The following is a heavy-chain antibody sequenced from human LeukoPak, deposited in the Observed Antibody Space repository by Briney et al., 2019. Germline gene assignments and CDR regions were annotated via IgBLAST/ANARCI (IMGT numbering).Heavy chain of an antibody. Sequence: PSETLSLTCTVSGGSISSSSYYWGWIRQPPGKGLEWIGSIYYRGSTYYNPSLKSRVTISVDTSKNQFSLKLSSVTAADTAVYYCARVSIVATIGPCFDYWGQGTLVTVSS. D-gene: IGHD5-12*01. CDR1: GGSISSSSYY. J-gene: IGHJ4*02. V-gene: IGHV4-39*07. CDR3: ARVSIVATIGPCFDY. CDR2: IYYRGST.